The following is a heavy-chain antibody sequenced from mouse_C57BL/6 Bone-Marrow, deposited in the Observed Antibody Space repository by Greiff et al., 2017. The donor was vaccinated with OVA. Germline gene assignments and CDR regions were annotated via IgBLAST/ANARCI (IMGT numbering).Heavy chain of an antibody. J-gene: IGHJ2*01. CDR1: GFNFKNTY. D-gene: IGHD2-2*01. V-gene: IGHV14-3*01. Sequence: DVKLQESVAELVRPGASVKLSCTASGFNFKNTYMHWVKQRPEQGLEWIGRIDPANGNTKYAPKFQGKATITADTSSNTAYLQLSSLTSEDTAIYYCARDGYDFYYFDYWGQGTTLTVSS. CDR3: ARDGYDFYYFDY. CDR2: IDPANGNT.